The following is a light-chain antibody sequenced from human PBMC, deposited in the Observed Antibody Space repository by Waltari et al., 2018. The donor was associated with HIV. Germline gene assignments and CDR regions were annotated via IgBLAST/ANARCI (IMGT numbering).Light chain of an antibody. CDR1: DIGSKS. CDR3: QVWDAKTEHVL. J-gene: IGLJ2*01. CDR2: YDS. Sequence: SYVLTQPPSLSVAPGRTARMTWGGLDIGSKSGHWYRQKSGQAPVLVISYDSDRSSGIPERFSGSNSGNTATLTGSRVEAGDEADYYCQVWDAKTEHVLFGGGTKLSVL. V-gene: IGLV3-21*04.